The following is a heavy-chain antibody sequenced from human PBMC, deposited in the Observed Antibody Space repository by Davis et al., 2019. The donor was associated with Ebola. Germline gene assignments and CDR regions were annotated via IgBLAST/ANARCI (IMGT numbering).Heavy chain of an antibody. Sequence: GGSLRLSCAASGFTFSSYGMHWVRQAPGKGLEWVAVIWYDGSNKYYADSVKGRFTISRENAKNSLYLQMNSLRAEDTAVYYCARGLSPYYFDYWGQGTLVTVSS. D-gene: IGHD2-21*02. V-gene: IGHV3-33*01. CDR2: IWYDGSNK. J-gene: IGHJ4*02. CDR1: GFTFSSYG. CDR3: ARGLSPYYFDY.